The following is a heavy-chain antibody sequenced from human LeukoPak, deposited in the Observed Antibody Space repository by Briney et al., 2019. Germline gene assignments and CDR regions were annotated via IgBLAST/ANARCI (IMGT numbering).Heavy chain of an antibody. Sequence: PGGSLRLSCAASGFTFSSYNMNWVRQAPGKGLEWVSSISSSSNYINYADSVKGRFTISRDNAKNSLYLQMNSLRAEDTAVYYCAKSPGSTSRSTVYDAFDIWGQGTMVTVSS. CDR2: ISSSSNYI. CDR3: AKSPGSTSRSTVYDAFDI. V-gene: IGHV3-21*04. CDR1: GFTFSSYN. D-gene: IGHD2-2*01. J-gene: IGHJ3*02.